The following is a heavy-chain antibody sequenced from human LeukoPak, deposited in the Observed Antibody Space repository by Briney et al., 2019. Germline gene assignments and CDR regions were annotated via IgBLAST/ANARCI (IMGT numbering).Heavy chain of an antibody. V-gene: IGHV3-33*01. CDR3: AREKIFGYFDY. J-gene: IGHJ4*02. CDR2: IWYDGSNK. D-gene: IGHD2-15*01. Sequence: PGGSLRLSCAASGFTFSSYGMHWVRQAPGKGLEWVAVIWYDGSNKYYADSVKGRFTISRDNSKNTLYLQMNSLRAEDTAVYYCAREKIFGYFDYWGQGTLVTVPS. CDR1: GFTFSSYG.